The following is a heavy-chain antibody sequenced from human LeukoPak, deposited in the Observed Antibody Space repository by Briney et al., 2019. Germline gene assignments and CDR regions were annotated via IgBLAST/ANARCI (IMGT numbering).Heavy chain of an antibody. D-gene: IGHD4-17*01. Sequence: ASVKVSCKASGYTFTGYYMHWVRQAPGQGLEWMGWINPNSGGTNYAQKFQGRVTMTRDTSISTAYMEPSRLRSDDTAVYYCARDDPDDYGDIGDDYWGQGTLVTVSS. V-gene: IGHV1-2*02. CDR2: INPNSGGT. CDR3: ARDDPDDYGDIGDDY. J-gene: IGHJ4*02. CDR1: GYTFTGYY.